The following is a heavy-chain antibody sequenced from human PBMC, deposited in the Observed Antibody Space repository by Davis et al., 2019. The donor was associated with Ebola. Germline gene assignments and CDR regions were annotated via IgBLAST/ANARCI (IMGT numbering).Heavy chain of an antibody. V-gene: IGHV4-61*08. CDR1: GASISNADYF. Sequence: MPSETLSLTCTVSGASISNADYFWAWIRQPPGKGLEWIGYIYSSRTTSYNPSLKRRVTISIDTSKNQFSLKLNSVTAADTAVYYCARGGGGFDYWGRGALVTVSS. J-gene: IGHJ4*02. CDR3: ARGGGGFDY. D-gene: IGHD3-16*01. CDR2: IYSSRTT.